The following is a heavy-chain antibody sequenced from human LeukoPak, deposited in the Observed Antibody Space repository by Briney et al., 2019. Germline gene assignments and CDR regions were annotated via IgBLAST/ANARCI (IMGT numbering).Heavy chain of an antibody. Sequence: PSETLSLTCTVSGASISPYHWSWIRHPPGKGLEWIVYIFYSGSTSYNPSLRSLVTILQDTSKNQVSLKLSSLTAADTAVYYCVRGNCSGAVCVYCDPWGQGTLVTVSS. J-gene: IGHJ5*02. CDR3: VRGNCSGAVCVYCDP. V-gene: IGHV4-59*01. D-gene: IGHD2-15*01. CDR2: IFYSGST. CDR1: GASISPYH.